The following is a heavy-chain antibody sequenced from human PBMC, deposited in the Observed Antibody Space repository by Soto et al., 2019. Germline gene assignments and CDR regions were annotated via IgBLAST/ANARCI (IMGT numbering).Heavy chain of an antibody. J-gene: IGHJ4*02. V-gene: IGHV5-51*01. CDR3: AGQRLYAGTIDY. D-gene: IGHD1-1*01. CDR2: IQPLDSDT. Sequence: GESLKISCRGSGYSFSTYRSGWVRQMPGKGLEWMGIIQPLDSDTRYSPSFQGQVSISADKSISTAYLQWSSLKASDTAMYYCAGQRLYAGTIDYWGQGTLVTVSS. CDR1: GYSFSTYR.